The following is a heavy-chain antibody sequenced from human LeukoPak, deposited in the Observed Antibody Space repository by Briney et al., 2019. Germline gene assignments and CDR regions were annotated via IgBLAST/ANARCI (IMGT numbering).Heavy chain of an antibody. V-gene: IGHV3-66*01. CDR3: ARDRSGYDYYYYYGLDV. J-gene: IGHJ6*02. CDR2: IYSGGST. CDR1: GFTVSSNY. Sequence: GGSLRLSCAASGFTVSSNYMSWVRQAPGKGLEWVSVIYSGGSTYYADSVKGRFTIPRDNSKNTLYLQMNSLRAEDTAVYYCARDRSGYDYYYYYGLDVWGQGTTVTVSS. D-gene: IGHD5-12*01.